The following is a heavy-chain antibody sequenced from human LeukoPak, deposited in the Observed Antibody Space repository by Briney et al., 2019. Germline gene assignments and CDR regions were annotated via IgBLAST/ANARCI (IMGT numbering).Heavy chain of an antibody. J-gene: IGHJ4*02. D-gene: IGHD3-22*01. CDR1: GFNFNTYA. Sequence: GGSLRLSCAASGFNFNTYAIHWVRQAPGKGLEWVAVISYDGSNKYYADSVKGRFTISRDNSKNTLYLQMNSLRAEDTAVYYCAKEGFDSSGYYYGLDYWGQGTLVTVSS. V-gene: IGHV3-30*04. CDR3: AKEGFDSSGYYYGLDY. CDR2: ISYDGSNK.